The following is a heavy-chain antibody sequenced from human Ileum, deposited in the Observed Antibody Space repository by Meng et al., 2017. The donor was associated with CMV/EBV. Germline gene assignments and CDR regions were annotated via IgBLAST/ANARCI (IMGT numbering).Heavy chain of an antibody. Sequence: SCAASEFTFSHFAMSWVRQSPGRGLEWLANIKEDGTKKYYGDSVKGRFTISRDNAKSSLYLEMNSLGIEDTAVYYCARDPVRGGDLDNWGQGTLVTVSS. V-gene: IGHV3-7*01. CDR1: EFTFSHFA. D-gene: IGHD2-21*02. CDR3: ARDPVRGGDLDN. J-gene: IGHJ4*02. CDR2: IKEDGTKK.